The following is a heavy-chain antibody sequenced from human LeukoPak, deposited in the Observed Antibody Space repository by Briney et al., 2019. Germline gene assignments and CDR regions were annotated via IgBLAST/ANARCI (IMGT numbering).Heavy chain of an antibody. CDR3: ARGLDYYDSSGYSYFDY. Sequence: PSETLSLTCTVSGGSISSYYWSWIRQPPGKGLEWIGYIYYSGSTNYNPSLKSRVTISVDTSKNQFSLKLSSVTAADTAVYYCARGLDYYDSSGYSYFDYWGQGTLVTVSS. D-gene: IGHD3-22*01. J-gene: IGHJ4*02. CDR2: IYYSGST. CDR1: GGSISSYY. V-gene: IGHV4-59*01.